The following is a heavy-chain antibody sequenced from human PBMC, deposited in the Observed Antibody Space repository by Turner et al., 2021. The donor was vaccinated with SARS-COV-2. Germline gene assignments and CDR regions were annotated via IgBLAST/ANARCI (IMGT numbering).Heavy chain of an antibody. D-gene: IGHD6-13*01. CDR2: ISDYNGNT. CDR3: ARDRIAAAGTGWFDP. V-gene: IGHV1-18*01. Sequence: QVQLVQSGAEVKKPGASVKVSCKASGYTFTSYDIRWVRQAPGQGLEWMGWISDYNGNTNYAQKLQGRVTMTTDTSTSTAYMELRSLRSDDTAVYYCARDRIAAAGTGWFDPWGQGTLVTVSS. CDR1: GYTFTSYD. J-gene: IGHJ5*02.